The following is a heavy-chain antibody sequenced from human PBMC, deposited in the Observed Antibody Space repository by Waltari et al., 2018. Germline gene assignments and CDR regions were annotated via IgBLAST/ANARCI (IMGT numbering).Heavy chain of an antibody. Sequence: QVQLQESDPGLVKPSETLSLTCTVSGGSISSYYWSWIRQPPGKGLEWIGYIYYSGSTNYNPSLKSRVTISVDTSKNQFSLKLSSVTAADTAVYYCARVTFDSRHYGMDVWGQGTTVTVSS. CDR2: IYYSGST. CDR3: ARVTFDSRHYGMDV. D-gene: IGHD3-22*01. CDR1: GGSISSYY. V-gene: IGHV4-59*01. J-gene: IGHJ6*02.